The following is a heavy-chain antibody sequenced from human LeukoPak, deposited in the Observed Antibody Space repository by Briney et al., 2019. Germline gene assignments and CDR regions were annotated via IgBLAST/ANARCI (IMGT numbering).Heavy chain of an antibody. CDR1: GYTFTSYD. D-gene: IGHD7-27*01. J-gene: IGHJ4*02. Sequence: ASVKVSCKASGYTFTSYDINWVRQATGQGLEWMGWMDPNSGNTGYAQKFQGRVTMTRNTSISTAYMELSSLRSDDTAVYYCARGPPNWGYDYWGPGTLVTVSS. V-gene: IGHV1-8*01. CDR3: ARGPPNWGYDY. CDR2: MDPNSGNT.